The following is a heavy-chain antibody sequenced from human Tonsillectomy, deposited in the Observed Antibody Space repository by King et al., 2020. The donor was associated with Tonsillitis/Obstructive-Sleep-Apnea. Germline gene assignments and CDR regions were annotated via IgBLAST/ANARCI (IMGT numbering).Heavy chain of an antibody. CDR3: AKAQTPIVVVPAAMEG. CDR1: GFTFSSYA. J-gene: IGHJ4*02. Sequence: VQLVESGGGLVQPGGSLKLSCAASGFTFSSYAMNWVRQAPGKGLEWVSTISGSSHSTYYGDSVKGRFTISRDNSKNTLYLQMNSLRAEDTAVYYCAKAQTPIVVVPAAMEGWGQGTLVTVSS. D-gene: IGHD2-2*01. V-gene: IGHV3-23*04. CDR2: ISGSSHST.